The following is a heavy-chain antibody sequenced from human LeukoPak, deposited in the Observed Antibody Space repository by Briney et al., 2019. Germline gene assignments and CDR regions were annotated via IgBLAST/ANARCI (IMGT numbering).Heavy chain of an antibody. CDR3: ARVPKSLNYYDSSGYPYYFDY. J-gene: IGHJ4*02. CDR2: IKQDGSEK. CDR1: GFTLSSYW. D-gene: IGHD3-22*01. Sequence: GGSLRLSCAASGFTLSSYWMSWVRPAPRKGLEWVANIKQDGSEKYYVDSVKGRFTISRDNAKNSLYLQMNSLRAEDTAIYCCARVPKSLNYYDSSGYPYYFDYWGQGTLVTVSS. V-gene: IGHV3-7*01.